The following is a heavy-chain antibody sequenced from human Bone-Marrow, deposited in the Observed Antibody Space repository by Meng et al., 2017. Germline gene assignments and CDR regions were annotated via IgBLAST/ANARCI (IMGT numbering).Heavy chain of an antibody. D-gene: IGHD3-16*01. J-gene: IGHJ5*02. CDR1: GGAFSGYY. CDR2: INHSGST. V-gene: IGHV4-34*01. CDR3: AKARLWGDNWFDP. Sequence: QEPLQQWGAGLLKPLEPLSLTCAVYGGAFSGYYWSWIRQPPGKGLEWIGEINHSGSTNYNPSLKSRVTISVDTSKNQFSLKLSSVTAADTAVYYCAKARLWGDNWFDPWGQGTLVTVSS.